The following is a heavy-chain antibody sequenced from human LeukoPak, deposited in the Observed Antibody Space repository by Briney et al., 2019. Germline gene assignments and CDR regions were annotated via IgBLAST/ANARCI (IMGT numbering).Heavy chain of an antibody. V-gene: IGHV4-59*01. J-gene: IGHJ5*02. CDR2: IYYSGST. CDR3: ARGAMVRGVINFDP. CDR1: GGSINNYY. Sequence: PSETLSLTCTVSGGSINNYYWSWIRQPPGKGLEWIGYIYYSGSTNYNPSLKSRVTISVDTSKSQFSLKLSSVAAADTAVYYCARGAMVRGVINFDPWGQGTLVTVSS. D-gene: IGHD3-10*01.